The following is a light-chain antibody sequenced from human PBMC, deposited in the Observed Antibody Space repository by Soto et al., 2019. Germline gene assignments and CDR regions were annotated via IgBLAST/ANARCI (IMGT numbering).Light chain of an antibody. V-gene: IGLV1-47*01. CDR1: YYNVGKNL. CDR3: AAWDDSLSAWV. CDR2: KTS. Sequence: VLTQPPSASGTPGQRVTISCSGGYYNVGKNLVYWYQQRPGTAPELLIYKTSLRPSGVPDRFSASNSGSSASLAISGLRSQDEADYYCAAWDDSLSAWVFGGGTKVTVL. J-gene: IGLJ3*02.